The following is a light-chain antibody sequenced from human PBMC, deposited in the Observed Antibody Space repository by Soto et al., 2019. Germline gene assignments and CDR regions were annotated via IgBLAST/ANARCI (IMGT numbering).Light chain of an antibody. J-gene: IGKJ4*01. CDR2: GAS. CDR3: LQDYNYPLT. Sequence: IQMTQSPSSLSAYVGDRVTITCRASQGIRDDLGWYQQKPGRAPRLLIYGASSLQSGVPLRFSGSGYGTEFTLTISSLQPEDFATYYCLQDYNYPLTFGGGTRVEIK. V-gene: IGKV1-6*02. CDR1: QGIRDD.